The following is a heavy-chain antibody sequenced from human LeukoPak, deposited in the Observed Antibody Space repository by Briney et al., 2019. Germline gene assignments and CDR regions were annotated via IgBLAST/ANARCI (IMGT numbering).Heavy chain of an antibody. D-gene: IGHD4-11*01. CDR2: IYSGGTT. V-gene: IGHV3-66*01. CDR1: GITVSDNY. J-gene: IGHJ4*02. CDR3: ARDPPAVTTNTYG. Sequence: GGSLRLSCAASGITVSDNYMHWVRQAPGKGLEWISLIYSGGTTSYADSVKGRFTISRDDSKNTLYLQMNNLRADDTAVYYCARDPPAVTTNTYGWGQGTLVTVSS.